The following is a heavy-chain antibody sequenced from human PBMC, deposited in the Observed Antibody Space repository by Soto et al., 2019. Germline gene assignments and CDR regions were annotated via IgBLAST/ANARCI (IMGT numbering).Heavy chain of an antibody. V-gene: IGHV1-46*01. CDR2: INPSGGST. D-gene: IGHD6-13*01. Sequence: QVQLVQSGAEVKKPGASVKVSCKASGYTFTSYYMHWVRQAPGQGLEWMGIINPSGGSTSYAQKFQGRVTMTRDTSTSTVYMERSSLRSEDTAVYYCARGPQIAAAGGSWFDPWGQGTLVTVSS. CDR1: GYTFTSYY. CDR3: ARGPQIAAAGGSWFDP. J-gene: IGHJ5*02.